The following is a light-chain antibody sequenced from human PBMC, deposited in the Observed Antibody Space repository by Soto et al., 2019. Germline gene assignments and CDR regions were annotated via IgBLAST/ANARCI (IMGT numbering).Light chain of an antibody. CDR3: AEWDDSLNGVV. Sequence: QSVLTQPPSASGTPGQRVTISCSGSSSNIGTNAVNWYQHLPGTAPKLLVYSNNQRPSGVPDRFSGSKSGTSASLAISGLQSEDEAVYYCAEWDDSLNGVVFGGGTKLTVL. CDR1: SSNIGTNA. V-gene: IGLV1-44*01. CDR2: SNN. J-gene: IGLJ2*01.